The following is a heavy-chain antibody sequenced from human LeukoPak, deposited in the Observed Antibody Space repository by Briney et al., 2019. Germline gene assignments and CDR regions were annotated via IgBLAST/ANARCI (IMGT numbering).Heavy chain of an antibody. D-gene: IGHD6-13*01. J-gene: IGHJ5*02. CDR3: ARVRQQLVLGWFDP. CDR1: GGSISSYY. Sequence: PSETLSLTCTVSGGSISSYYWSWIRQPPGKGLEWIGYIYYSGSTNYNPSLKSRVTISVDTSKNQFSLKLSSVTAADTAVYYCARVRQQLVLGWFDPWGQGTLVTVSS. V-gene: IGHV4-59*01. CDR2: IYYSGST.